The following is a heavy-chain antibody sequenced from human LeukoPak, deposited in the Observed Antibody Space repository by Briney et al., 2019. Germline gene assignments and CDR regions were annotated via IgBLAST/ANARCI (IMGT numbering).Heavy chain of an antibody. Sequence: ASVKVSCKASGYTFTSYYMHWVRQAPGQGLEWMGIINPSGGSTSYAQKFQGRVTMTRDMSTSTVYMELSSLRSEDTAVYYCARGLWGGSYWGAFDIWGQGTMVTVSS. J-gene: IGHJ3*02. CDR2: INPSGGST. D-gene: IGHD1-26*01. CDR3: ARGLWGGSYWGAFDI. CDR1: GYTFTSYY. V-gene: IGHV1-46*01.